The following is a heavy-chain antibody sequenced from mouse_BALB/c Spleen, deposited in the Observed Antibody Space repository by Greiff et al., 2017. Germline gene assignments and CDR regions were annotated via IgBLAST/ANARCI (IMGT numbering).Heavy chain of an antibody. J-gene: IGHJ4*01. CDR3: ARSPTCSSYGYAMDY. D-gene: IGHD1-1*01. V-gene: IGHV1-12*01. CDR2: IYPGNGDT. CDR1: GYTFTSYN. Sequence: QVQLQQPGAELVKPGASVKMSCKASGYTFTSYNMHWVKQTPGQGLEWIGAIYPGNGDTSYNQKFKGKATLTADKSSSTAYMQLSSLTSEDSAVYYCARSPTCSSYGYAMDYWGQGTSVTVSA.